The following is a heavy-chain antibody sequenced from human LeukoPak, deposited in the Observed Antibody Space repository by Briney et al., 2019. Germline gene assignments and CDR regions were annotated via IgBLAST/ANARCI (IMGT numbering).Heavy chain of an antibody. CDR2: VYYSGST. J-gene: IGHJ4*02. D-gene: IGHD7-27*01. V-gene: IGHV4-59*01. CDR1: GDFITAYY. Sequence: SETLSLTCTVSGDFITAYYWSWIRQPPGKGLEWIGYVYYSGSTDYNPSLRSRVTISLEMSKHQFSLNLTSVTAADTAVYYCASNTGTVFDYWGQGALVTVSS. CDR3: ASNTGTVFDY.